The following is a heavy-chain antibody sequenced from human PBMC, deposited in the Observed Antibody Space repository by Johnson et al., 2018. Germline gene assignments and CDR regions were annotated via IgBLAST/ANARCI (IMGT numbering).Heavy chain of an antibody. CDR3: AKDSRDYYYYYMDG. CDR2: IAYDGSNK. Sequence: QVQLVQSGGGVVQPGRSLRLSCAASGFTFSSYGMHWVRQAPGKGLEWVAVIAYDGSNKYYADSVKGRFSISRDNSKNTLYLQMNRLRAEETAVYSCAKDSRDYYYYYMDGWGKGTTVTVSS. CDR1: GFTFSSYG. J-gene: IGHJ6*03. V-gene: IGHV3-30*18.